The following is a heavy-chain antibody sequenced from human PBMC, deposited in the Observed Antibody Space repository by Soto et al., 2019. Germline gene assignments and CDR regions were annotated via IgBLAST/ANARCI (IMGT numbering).Heavy chain of an antibody. CDR3: AKDISGGITIFGVVIEGAFDI. CDR2: ISWNSGSI. CDR1: GVTFDDYA. D-gene: IGHD3-3*01. Sequence: PGGSLRLSCAASGVTFDDYAMHWVRQAPGKGLEWVSGISWNSGSIGYADSVKGRFTISRDNAKNSLYLQMNSLRAEDTALYYCAKDISGGITIFGVVIEGAFDIWGQGTTVTVSS. J-gene: IGHJ3*02. V-gene: IGHV3-9*01.